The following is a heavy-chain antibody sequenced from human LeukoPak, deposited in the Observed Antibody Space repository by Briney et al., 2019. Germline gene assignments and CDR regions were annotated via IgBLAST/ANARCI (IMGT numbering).Heavy chain of an antibody. CDR1: GFSFSSYW. D-gene: IGHD3-22*01. Sequence: GGSLRLSCAASGFSFSSYWMSWVRQAPGKGLEWVANIKQDGSEKYYVDSVKGRFTISRDNAKNSLYLQMNSLRAEDTAVYYCAKRREVFDYYDSSGYYVLGEFDYWGQGTLVTVSS. V-gene: IGHV3-7*03. CDR2: IKQDGSEK. J-gene: IGHJ4*02. CDR3: AKRREVFDYYDSSGYYVLGEFDY.